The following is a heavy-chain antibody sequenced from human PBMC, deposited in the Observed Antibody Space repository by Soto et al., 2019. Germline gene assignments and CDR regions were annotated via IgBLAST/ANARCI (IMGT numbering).Heavy chain of an antibody. J-gene: IGHJ5*02. D-gene: IGHD3-10*01. CDR1: GFTVSSNY. Sequence: GGSLRLSCAASGFTVSSNYMSWVRQAPGKGLEWVSVIYSGGSTYYADSGKGRFTISRDNSKNTLYLQMNSLRAEDTAVYYCAGLRRGVSAWFDPWGQGTLVTVSS. V-gene: IGHV3-66*01. CDR2: IYSGGST. CDR3: AGLRRGVSAWFDP.